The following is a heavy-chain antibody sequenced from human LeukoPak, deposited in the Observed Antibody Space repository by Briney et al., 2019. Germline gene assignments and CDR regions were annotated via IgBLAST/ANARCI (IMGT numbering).Heavy chain of an antibody. CDR1: GFTVSSNY. CDR2: IYSGGST. D-gene: IGHD6-6*01. CDR3: ARASIAARFTYYYGMDV. Sequence: GGSLRLSCAASGFTVSSNYMSWVRQAPGKGLEWVSVIYSGGSTYYADSVKGRFTISRDNSKNTLYLQMNSLRAEDTAVYYCARASIAARFTYYYGMDVWGQGTTVTVSS. V-gene: IGHV3-53*01. J-gene: IGHJ6*02.